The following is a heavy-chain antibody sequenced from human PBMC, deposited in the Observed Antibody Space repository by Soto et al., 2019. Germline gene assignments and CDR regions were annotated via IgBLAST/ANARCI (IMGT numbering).Heavy chain of an antibody. CDR2: INPNNGDT. Sequence: QVQVVQSGAEVKKPGASVKVSCKASGYTFTAYYMHWVRQAPGQGLEWMGWINPNNGDTNYAQKFQGRATMTRDTSIRTAYMELSRLRSDDTAVYYCARLVFGNGWSDWGKGTLVTVSS. V-gene: IGHV1-2*02. CDR1: GYTFTAYY. D-gene: IGHD6-19*01. CDR3: ARLVFGNGWSD. J-gene: IGHJ4*02.